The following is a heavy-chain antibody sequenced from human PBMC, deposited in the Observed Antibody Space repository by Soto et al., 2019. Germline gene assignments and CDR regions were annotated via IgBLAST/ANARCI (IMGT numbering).Heavy chain of an antibody. CDR2: IKQDGGEK. CDR1: GFTFSSYW. J-gene: IGHJ6*02. V-gene: IGHV3-7*05. Sequence: GGSLRLSCAASGFTFSSYWMSWVRQAPGKGLEWVANIKQDGGEKYYVDSVKGRFTISRDNAKNSLYLQMNSLRAEDTAVYYCARSPYSSSWYFVHYYGMDVWGQGTTVTVSS. CDR3: ARSPYSSSWYFVHYYGMDV. D-gene: IGHD6-13*01.